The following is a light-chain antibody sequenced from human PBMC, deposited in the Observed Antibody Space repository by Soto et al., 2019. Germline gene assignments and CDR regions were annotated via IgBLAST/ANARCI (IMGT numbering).Light chain of an antibody. CDR3: SLYTTSSSRVV. Sequence: QSALTQPPSVSGSPGQSVTITCTGTNSDVGTYNRVSWYQQPPGTAPKLIIYEVNNRPSGVPDRFSGSKSGNTASLTISGLQAEDEADYHCSLYTTSSSRVVFGGGTKLTVL. CDR1: NSDVGTYNR. CDR2: EVN. V-gene: IGLV2-18*01. J-gene: IGLJ2*01.